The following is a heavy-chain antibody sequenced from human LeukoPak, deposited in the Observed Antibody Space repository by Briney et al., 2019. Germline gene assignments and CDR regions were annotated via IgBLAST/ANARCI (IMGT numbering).Heavy chain of an antibody. CDR1: VGSISSYY. CDR3: AREYNGGAPNWFDP. CDR2: IYYSGST. V-gene: IGHV4-59*01. J-gene: IGHJ5*02. Sequence: SETLSLTCTVSVGSISSYYWSWIRQPPGKGLEWIGYIYYSGSTNYNPSLKSRVTISVDTSKNQFSLKLSSVTAADTAVYYCAREYNGGAPNWFDPWGQGTLVTVSS. D-gene: IGHD3-16*01.